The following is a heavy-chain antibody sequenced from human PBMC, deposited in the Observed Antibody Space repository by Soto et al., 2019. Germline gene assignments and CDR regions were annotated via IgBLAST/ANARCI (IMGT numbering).Heavy chain of an antibody. Sequence: KPSETLSLTCTVSGGSISSGDYYWSWIRQPPGKGLEWIGYIYYSGSTYYNPSLKSRVTISVDTSKNQFSLKLSSVTAADTAVYYCAIAARPEAYFDYWGQGTLVTVSS. V-gene: IGHV4-30-4*01. D-gene: IGHD6-6*01. CDR1: GGSISSGDYY. CDR2: IYYSGST. J-gene: IGHJ4*02. CDR3: AIAARPEAYFDY.